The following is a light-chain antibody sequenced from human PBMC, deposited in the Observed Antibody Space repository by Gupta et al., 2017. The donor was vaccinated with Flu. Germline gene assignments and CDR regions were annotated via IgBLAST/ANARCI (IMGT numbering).Light chain of an antibody. V-gene: IGLV1-40*01. J-gene: IGLJ2*01. Sequence: TSPRTGTSPNIGAGYNVHWYHHLPVSAPHLLIYGDVGRPSGIPARFSVSPSGPTATMAIAGLQVEDEADYYCQSFDDSLSGGRIFGGGTKLTVL. CDR1: SPNIGAGYN. CDR2: GDV. CDR3: QSFDDSLSGGRI.